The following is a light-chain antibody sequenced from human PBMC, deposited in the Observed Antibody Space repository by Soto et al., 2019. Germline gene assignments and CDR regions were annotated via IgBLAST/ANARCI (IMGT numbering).Light chain of an antibody. J-gene: IGLJ1*01. Sequence: QSALTQPASVSGFPGQSITISCTGTSSDVGAYDYVSWYQQHPDKAPKLMIYEVSNRPSGVSNRFSGSKSVNTATLTISGLQADDEADYYCSSYTSSSTRVFGTGTKVTV. V-gene: IGLV2-14*03. CDR3: SSYTSSSTRV. CDR2: EVS. CDR1: SSDVGAYDY.